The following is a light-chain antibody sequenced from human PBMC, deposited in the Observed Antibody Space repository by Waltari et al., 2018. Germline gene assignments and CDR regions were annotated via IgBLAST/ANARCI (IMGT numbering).Light chain of an antibody. V-gene: IGLV3-19*01. CDR3: NSRDSSGNHLV. Sequence: SSELTQDPAVSVALGQTVRITCQGDSLRSHYACWYQKKPGQAPVLVIYGKNNRPSGIPDRFSGASSGNTASLTITGAQAEDEADYYCNSRDSSGNHLVFGGGTKLTVL. CDR1: SLRSHY. CDR2: GKN. J-gene: IGLJ3*02.